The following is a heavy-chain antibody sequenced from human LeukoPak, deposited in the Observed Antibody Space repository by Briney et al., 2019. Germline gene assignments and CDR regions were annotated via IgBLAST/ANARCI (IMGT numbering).Heavy chain of an antibody. J-gene: IGHJ4*02. V-gene: IGHV3-7*05. Sequence: GGSLRLSCAASGFTFSTYWMSWVRQAPGKGLEWVANIKEDGSDKYYVDSVKGRFTISRDNAKNSLYVQMNSLRAEDTAVYYCARDTGYNTFDYWGQGTLVTVSS. D-gene: IGHD5-24*01. CDR2: IKEDGSDK. CDR1: GFTFSTYW. CDR3: ARDTGYNTFDY.